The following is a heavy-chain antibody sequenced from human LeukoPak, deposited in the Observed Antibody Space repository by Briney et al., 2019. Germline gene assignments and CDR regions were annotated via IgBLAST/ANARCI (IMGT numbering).Heavy chain of an antibody. CDR2: INHSGST. CDR3: ARGEGEHDSSGYYFYFDY. CDR1: GGSFSGYY. J-gene: IGHJ4*02. D-gene: IGHD3-22*01. V-gene: IGHV4-34*01. Sequence: SETLSLTCAVSGGSFSGYYWSWIRQPPRKGLEWIGEINHSGSTNYNPSLKSRVTISVDTSKNQFSLKLSSVTAADTAVYYCARGEGEHDSSGYYFYFDYWGQGTLVTVSS.